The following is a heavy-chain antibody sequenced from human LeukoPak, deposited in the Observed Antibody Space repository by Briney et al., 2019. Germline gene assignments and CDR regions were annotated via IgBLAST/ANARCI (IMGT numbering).Heavy chain of an antibody. CDR3: ARDFRGSYYMDV. V-gene: IGHV3-21*01. CDR2: ISSSSSYI. J-gene: IGHJ6*03. CDR1: GFTFSSYS. Sequence: GGSLRLSCAASGFTFSSYSMNWVRQAPGKGLEWVSSISSSSSYIYYADSVKGRFTISRDNAKNSLYLQMNSLRAEDTAVYYCARDFRGSYYMDVWGKGTRSPSP. D-gene: IGHD1-26*01.